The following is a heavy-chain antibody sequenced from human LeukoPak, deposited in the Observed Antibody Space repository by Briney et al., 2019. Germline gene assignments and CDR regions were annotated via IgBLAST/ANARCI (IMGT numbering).Heavy chain of an antibody. CDR1: GGSISSSSYY. CDR3: ARHTLGLRSRSSWYRPFDY. D-gene: IGHD6-13*01. CDR2: INHSGST. V-gene: IGHV4-39*01. J-gene: IGHJ4*02. Sequence: SETLSLTCTVSGGSISSSSYYWSWIRQPPGKGLEWIGEINHSGSTNYNPSLKSRVTISVDTSKNQFSLKLSSVTAADTAVYYCARHTLGLRSRSSWYRPFDYWGQGTLVTVSS.